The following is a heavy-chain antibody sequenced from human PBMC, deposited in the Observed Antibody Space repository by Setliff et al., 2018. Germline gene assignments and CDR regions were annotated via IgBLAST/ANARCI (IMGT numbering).Heavy chain of an antibody. D-gene: IGHD3-10*01. CDR1: GDSISNYY. CDR2: IYVTEST. V-gene: IGHV4-4*07. J-gene: IGHJ4*02. CDR3: AASRAYTGAVEEWFLPKTFDF. Sequence: KPSETLSLTCTVSGDSISNYYWNWIRQPAGKGLEWIGRIYVTESTKYNPSLKSRVTLSIDTSKNQFSLKLSSVTAADAALYYCAASRAYTGAVEEWFLPKTFDFWGQGSPVTVS.